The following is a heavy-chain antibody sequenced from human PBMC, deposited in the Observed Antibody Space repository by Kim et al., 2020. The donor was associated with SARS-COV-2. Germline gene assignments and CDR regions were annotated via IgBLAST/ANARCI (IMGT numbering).Heavy chain of an antibody. CDR1: GGSFSGYY. D-gene: IGHD3-3*01. CDR2: INHSGST. V-gene: IGHV4-34*01. CDR3: ARVFYDFWSGYYFYYYGMDV. J-gene: IGHJ6*02. Sequence: SETLSLTCAVYGGSFSGYYWSWIRQPPGKGLEWIGEINHSGSTNYNPSLKSRVTISVDTSKNQFSLKLSSVTAADTAVYYCARVFYDFWSGYYFYYYGMDVWGQGTTVTVSS.